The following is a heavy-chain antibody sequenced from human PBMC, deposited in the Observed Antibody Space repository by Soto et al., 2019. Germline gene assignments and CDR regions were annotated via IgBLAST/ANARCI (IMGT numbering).Heavy chain of an antibody. V-gene: IGHV1-69*06. Sequence: SVKVSCKASGGTFSSYAISWVRQAPGQGLEWMGGIIPIFGTANYAQKFQGRVTITADKSTSTAYMELSSLRSEDTAVYYCARDLRYDSSGYYRGWFDPWGQGTLVTVSS. CDR3: ARDLRYDSSGYYRGWFDP. CDR2: IIPIFGTA. CDR1: GGTFSSYA. J-gene: IGHJ5*02. D-gene: IGHD3-22*01.